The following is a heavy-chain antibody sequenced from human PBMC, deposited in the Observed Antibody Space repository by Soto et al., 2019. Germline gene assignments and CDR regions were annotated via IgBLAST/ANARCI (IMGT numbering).Heavy chain of an antibody. Sequence: SETLSLTCTVSGVSISGYYWSWIRQSPGKGLEWIGYIHYSGSTNYNPSLKSRVTISVDTSKNQLSLKLSSVTAADTAVYYCARRHGSCFDYWGQGTLVTVSS. CDR3: ARRHGSCFDY. J-gene: IGHJ4*02. CDR2: IHYSGST. CDR1: GVSISGYY. V-gene: IGHV4-59*01.